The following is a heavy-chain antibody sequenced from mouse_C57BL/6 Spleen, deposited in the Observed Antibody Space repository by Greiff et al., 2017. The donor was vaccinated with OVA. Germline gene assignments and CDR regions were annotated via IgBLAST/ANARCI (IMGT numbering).Heavy chain of an antibody. CDR3: AKNDYYYGSSYYAMDY. J-gene: IGHJ4*01. V-gene: IGHV2-5*01. D-gene: IGHD1-1*01. CDR2: IWRGGST. CDR1: GFSLTSYG. Sequence: QVQLQQSGPGLVQPSQSLSITCTASGFSLTSYGVHWVRQSPGKGLEWLGVIWRGGSTDYNAAFLSRLSITKDNSKSQVFFKMNSLQADDTAIYYCAKNDYYYGSSYYAMDYWGQGTSVTVSS.